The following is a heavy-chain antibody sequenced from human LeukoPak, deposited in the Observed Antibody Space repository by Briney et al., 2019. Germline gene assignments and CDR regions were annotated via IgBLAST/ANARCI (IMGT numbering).Heavy chain of an antibody. J-gene: IGHJ4*02. V-gene: IGHV3-23*01. D-gene: IGHD3-16*02. CDR2: LSGSAGGT. CDR3: AKRGVVVRVFLVGFHKEAYYFDS. CDR1: GITLSNYG. Sequence: PGGSLRLSCGVSGITLSNYGMSWVRQASGKGLEWVAGLSGSAGGTNYADSVKGRFTISRDNSKNTLFLQMDRLRAEDTAVYFCAKRGVVVRVFLVGFHKEAYYFDSWGQGAQVTVSS.